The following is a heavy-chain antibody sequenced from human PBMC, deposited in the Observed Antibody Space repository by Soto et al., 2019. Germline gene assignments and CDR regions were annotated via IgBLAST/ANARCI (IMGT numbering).Heavy chain of an antibody. J-gene: IGHJ6*02. CDR2: ISSSSSYI. D-gene: IGHD6-13*01. V-gene: IGHV3-21*01. CDR1: GFTFSSYC. CDR3: ASYSSSWGYYYYGMDV. Sequence: GGSLRLSCAASGFTFSSYCMNWVRQAPGKGLEWVSSISSSSSYIYYADSVKGRFTISRDNAKNSLYLQMNSLRAEDTAVYYCASYSSSWGYYYYGMDVWGQGTTVTVSS.